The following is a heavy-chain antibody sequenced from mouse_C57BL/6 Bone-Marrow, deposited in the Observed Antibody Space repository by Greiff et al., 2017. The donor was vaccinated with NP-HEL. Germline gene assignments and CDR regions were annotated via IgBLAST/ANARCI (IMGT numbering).Heavy chain of an antibody. J-gene: IGHJ3*01. Sequence: EVQLQQSVAELVRPGASVKLSCTASGFNIKNTYMHWVQQRPEQGLEWIGRIDPANGNTKYAPKFQGKATITADTSSNTAYLQRSSLTSEDTAIYDCAEYYGSSPWFAYWGQGTLVTVSA. CDR1: GFNIKNTY. CDR2: IDPANGNT. D-gene: IGHD1-1*01. V-gene: IGHV14-3*01. CDR3: AEYYGSSPWFAY.